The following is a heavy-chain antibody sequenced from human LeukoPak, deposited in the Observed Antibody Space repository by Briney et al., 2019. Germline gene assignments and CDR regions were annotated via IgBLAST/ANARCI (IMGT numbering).Heavy chain of an antibody. CDR3: ARVGRSGSPGAFDI. D-gene: IGHD1-26*01. V-gene: IGHV1-18*01. CDR1: GYTFHTYE. Sequence: PTASVRVSCRASGYTFHTYEITWVRQAPGQGREWMGWIRSQNGATNYAQKLQGRVTMTTDASTSTVYMELRSLRSDDTAVYYCARVGRSGSPGAFDIWGQGTMVIVSA. CDR2: IRSQNGAT. J-gene: IGHJ3*02.